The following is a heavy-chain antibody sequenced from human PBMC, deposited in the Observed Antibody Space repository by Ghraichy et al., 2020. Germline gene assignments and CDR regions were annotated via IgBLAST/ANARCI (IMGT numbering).Heavy chain of an antibody. CDR3: ARDRSHYCTNGVCYTYYYYGMDV. J-gene: IGHJ6*02. CDR1: GGSISSGGYY. V-gene: IGHV4-31*03. Sequence: TLSFTCTVSGGSISSGGYYWSWIRQHPGKGLEWIGYIYYSGSTYYNPSLKSRVTISVDTSKNQFSLKLSSVTAADTAVYYCARDRSHYCTNGVCYTYYYYGMDVWGQGTTVTVSS. CDR2: IYYSGST. D-gene: IGHD2-8*01.